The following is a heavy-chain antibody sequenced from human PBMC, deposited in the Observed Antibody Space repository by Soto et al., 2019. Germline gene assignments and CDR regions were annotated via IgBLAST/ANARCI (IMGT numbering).Heavy chain of an antibody. CDR3: ARSTTIFGGVIPPFDY. CDR2: IYYSGST. CDR1: GGSISSGAYY. J-gene: IGHJ4*02. Sequence: SETLSLTCTVSGGSISSGAYYWSWLRQHPGKGLEWIGYIYYSGSTYYNPSLKSRVTISVDTSKNQFSLKLSSVTAADSAVYYCARSTTIFGGVIPPFDYWGQGTLVTVSS. D-gene: IGHD3-3*01. V-gene: IGHV4-31*03.